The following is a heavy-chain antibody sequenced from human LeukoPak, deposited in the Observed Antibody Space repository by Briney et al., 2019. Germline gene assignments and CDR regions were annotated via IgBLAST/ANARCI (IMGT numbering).Heavy chain of an antibody. CDR3: ARSIVVVPAASPGYMDV. V-gene: IGHV4-28*05. CDR2: IYYSGSI. J-gene: IGHJ6*03. D-gene: IGHD2-2*01. CDR1: GYSISSSNW. Sequence: SETLSLTCAVSGYSISSSNWWGWIRQPPGKGLEWIGYIYYSGSIYYNPSLKSRVTMSVDTSKNQFSLKLSSVTAVDTAVYYCARSIVVVPAASPGYMDVWGKGTTVTVSS.